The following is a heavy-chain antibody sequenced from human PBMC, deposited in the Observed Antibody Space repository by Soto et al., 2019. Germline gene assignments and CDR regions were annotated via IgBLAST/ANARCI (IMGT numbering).Heavy chain of an antibody. Sequence: RASVKVSCKASGYTFTGYYMHWVRQAPGQGLEWMGWINPNSGGTNYAQKFQGRVTMTRDTSISTAYMELSRLRSDDTAVYYCARVGDYDFWSGYWHFDYWGQGTLVTVPQ. CDR2: INPNSGGT. CDR3: ARVGDYDFWSGYWHFDY. V-gene: IGHV1-2*02. D-gene: IGHD3-3*01. J-gene: IGHJ4*02. CDR1: GYTFTGYY.